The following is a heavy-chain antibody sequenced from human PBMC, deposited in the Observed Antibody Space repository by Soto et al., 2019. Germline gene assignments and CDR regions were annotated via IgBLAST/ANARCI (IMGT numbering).Heavy chain of an antibody. CDR1: GFPFGIYT. CDR2: ISSSGTYI. CDR3: AREGNYHEF. J-gene: IGHJ4*02. D-gene: IGHD3-10*01. V-gene: IGHV3-21*01. Sequence: GGSLRLSCETSGFPFGIYTMNWVRQAPGKGLGWVSSISSSGTYIDYADSVEGRFAISRDDAKNSVFLEMTSLRVDDTAVYYCAREGNYHEFWGQGTLVTVSS.